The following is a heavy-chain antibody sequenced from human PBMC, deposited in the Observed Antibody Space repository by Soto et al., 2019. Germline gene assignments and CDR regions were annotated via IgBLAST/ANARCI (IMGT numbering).Heavy chain of an antibody. CDR2: IYYSGIT. D-gene: IGHD3-22*01. CDR1: GGCVSSGGDY. J-gene: IGHJ4*02. V-gene: IGHV4-61*08. CDR3: ARAPAPRNYYDSSGYSDY. Sequence: PSETLSLTCTVSGGCVSSGGDYWSWIRQPPGKGLEWIGYIYYSGITNYNPSLKSRVTISVDTSKNQFSLKLSSVTAADTAVYYCARAPAPRNYYDSSGYSDYWGQGTLVTVSS.